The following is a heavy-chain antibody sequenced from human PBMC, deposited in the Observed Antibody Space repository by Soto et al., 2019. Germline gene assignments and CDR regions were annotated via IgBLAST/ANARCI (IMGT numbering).Heavy chain of an antibody. CDR3: AGQWLAGYGGFDP. V-gene: IGHV4-4*02. CDR2: IHSSGYT. CDR1: GGSVNNNKW. Sequence: QVQLHESGPGLVKPSETLSLTCAVSGGSVNNNKWWSWVRQPPGKGLEWIGEIHSSGYTNYNPSLKSRATIFVDKPKNQFSVKLTSVTAADTAVYFCAGQWLAGYGGFDPWGQGTLVTVSS. J-gene: IGHJ5*02. D-gene: IGHD6-19*01.